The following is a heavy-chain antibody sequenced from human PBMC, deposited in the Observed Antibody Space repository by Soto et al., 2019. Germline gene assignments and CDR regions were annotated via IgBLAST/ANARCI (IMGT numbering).Heavy chain of an antibody. J-gene: IGHJ4*02. CDR2: ISYDGSNK. V-gene: IGHV3-30-3*01. D-gene: IGHD3-9*01. Sequence: HPGGSLRLSCAASGFTFSSYAMHWVRQAPGKGLEWVAVISYDGSNKYYADSVKGRFTISRDNSKNTLYLQMNSLRAEDTAVYYCARKGAGLTGSPVDYWGQGTLVTVSS. CDR3: ARKGAGLTGSPVDY. CDR1: GFTFSSYA.